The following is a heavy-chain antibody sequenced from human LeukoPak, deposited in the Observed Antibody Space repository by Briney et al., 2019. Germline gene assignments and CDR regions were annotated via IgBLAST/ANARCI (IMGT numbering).Heavy chain of an antibody. D-gene: IGHD3-10*01. CDR1: GFTFSTYW. J-gene: IGHJ4*02. V-gene: IGHV3-74*01. CDR3: ARSSSLDY. CDR2: ISTDGSVT. Sequence: GGSLRLSCAASGFTFSTYWMHWVRRAPGKGLVWVSRISTDGSVTSYADSVKGRFTISRDNAKNALYLQMNSLRAEDTAVYYCARSSSLDYWGQGTLVTVSS.